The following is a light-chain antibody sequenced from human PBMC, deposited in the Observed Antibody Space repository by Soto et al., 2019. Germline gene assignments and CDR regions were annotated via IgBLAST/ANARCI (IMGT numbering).Light chain of an antibody. Sequence: QSALTQPASVSGSPGQSISISCSGTRNDVGAFEYVSWYQQHPGKAPKLMIFEICNRPSGISDRVSGSKSGNTASLPISGLQAEDEAYYYCSSYTTDNTHVFGGGTQLTVL. CDR1: RNDVGAFEY. CDR2: EIC. CDR3: SSYTTDNTHV. J-gene: IGLJ2*01. V-gene: IGLV2-14*01.